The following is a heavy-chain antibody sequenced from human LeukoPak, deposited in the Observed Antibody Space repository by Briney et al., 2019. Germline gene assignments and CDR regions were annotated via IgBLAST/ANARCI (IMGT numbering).Heavy chain of an antibody. D-gene: IGHD3-22*01. CDR2: IHTDGRST. V-gene: IGHV3-74*01. J-gene: IGHJ4*01. CDR3: ARDLYDSSGYAY. Sequence: GGSLRLSCAVSGFTFSSYSMNWVRQAPGKGLVWVSHIHTDGRSTSYADSVKGRFTISRDNAKNTLYLQMNSLRVEDTAVYYCARDLYDSSGYAYWGPGALVTVSS. CDR1: GFTFSSYS.